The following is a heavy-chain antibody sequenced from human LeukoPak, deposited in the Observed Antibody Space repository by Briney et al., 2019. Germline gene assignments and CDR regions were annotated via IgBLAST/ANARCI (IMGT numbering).Heavy chain of an antibody. J-gene: IGHJ4*02. CDR3: ARERRIQVWVGEFDY. D-gene: IGHD5-18*01. V-gene: IGHV4-30-4*01. CDR2: ISHSGST. CDR1: GGSISSGDNY. Sequence: PSETLSLTCTVSGGSISSGDNYWSWVRQPPGKGLERIGYISHSGSTYYNPSLKSRGTISVDSPKNQFSLKLNSVTAADTAVYYCARERRIQVWVGEFDYWGQGTLVTVSS.